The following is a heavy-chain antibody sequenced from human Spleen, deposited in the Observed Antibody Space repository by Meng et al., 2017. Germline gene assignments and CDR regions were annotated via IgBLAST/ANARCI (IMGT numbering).Heavy chain of an antibody. V-gene: IGHV4-34*01. J-gene: IGHJ4*02. CDR1: GGSFSGYY. CDR2: INHSGST. D-gene: IGHD4-11*01. CDR3: ARFSNYEGYFDY. Sequence: QGQQQQWGAGLLKPSVALSLTCAVYGGSFSGYYWSWIRQPPGKGLEWIGEINHSGSTNYNPSLKSRVTISVDTSKNQFSLKLSSVTAADTAVYYCARFSNYEGYFDYWGQGTLVTVSS.